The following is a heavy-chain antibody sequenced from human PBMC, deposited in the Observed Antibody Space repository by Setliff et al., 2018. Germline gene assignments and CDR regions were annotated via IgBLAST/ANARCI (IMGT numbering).Heavy chain of an antibody. CDR2: TNSDESTK. V-gene: IGHV3-74*01. J-gene: IGHJ6*03. CDR3: ARDREGDGNYYMDV. Sequence: PGGSLRLSCAASGFTFSAYWMHWVRQAPGKGLVWVSRTNSDESTKTYADSVKGRFTISRDNAKNTVYLQMNSLGAEDTGVYYCARDREGDGNYYMDVWGKGTTVTVSS. D-gene: IGHD1-1*01. CDR1: GFTFSAYW.